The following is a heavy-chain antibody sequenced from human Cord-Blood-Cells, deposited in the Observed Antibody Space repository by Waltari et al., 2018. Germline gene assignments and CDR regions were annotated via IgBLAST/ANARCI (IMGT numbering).Heavy chain of an antibody. CDR1: GGSFSGYY. J-gene: IGHJ4*02. CDR2: INHSGST. CDR3: ARHEEEWELLDY. V-gene: IGHV4-34*01. D-gene: IGHD1-26*01. Sequence: QVQLQQWGAGLLKPSETLSLTCAVYGGSFSGYYWSWIRQPPGKGLEWIGEINHSGSTNYNPSRKSRVTISVDTSKNQFSLKLSSVTAADTAVYYCARHEEEWELLDYWGQGTLVTVSS.